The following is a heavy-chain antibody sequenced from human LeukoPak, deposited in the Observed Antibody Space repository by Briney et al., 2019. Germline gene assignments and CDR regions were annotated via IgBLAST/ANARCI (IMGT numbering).Heavy chain of an antibody. V-gene: IGHV1-18*01. CDR2: ISAYNGNT. J-gene: IGHJ5*02. CDR3: ARGSKKFTIFGVVTGSDWFDP. CDR1: GYTFTSYG. D-gene: IGHD3-3*01. Sequence: ASVKVSCKASGYTFTSYGISWVRQAPGQGLEWMGWISAYNGNTNYAQKLQGRVTMTTDTSTSTAYMELRSLRSDDTAVYYCARGSKKFTIFGVVTGSDWFDPWGQGTLVTVSS.